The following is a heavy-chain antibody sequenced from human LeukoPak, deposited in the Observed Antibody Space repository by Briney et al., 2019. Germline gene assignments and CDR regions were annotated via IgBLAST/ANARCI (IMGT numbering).Heavy chain of an antibody. CDR3: ARRKASVGYGAAADY. Sequence: SETLSLTCAVYGGSFSGYYWSWIRQPPGKGLEWIGEINHSGSTNYNPSLKSRVTISVDTSKNQFSLKLSSVTAADTAVCYCARRKASVGYGAAADYWGQGTLVTVSS. V-gene: IGHV4-34*01. CDR2: INHSGST. D-gene: IGHD5-12*01. J-gene: IGHJ4*02. CDR1: GGSFSGYY.